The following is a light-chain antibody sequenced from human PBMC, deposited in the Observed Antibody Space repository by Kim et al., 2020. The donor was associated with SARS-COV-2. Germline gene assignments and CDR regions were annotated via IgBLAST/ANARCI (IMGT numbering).Light chain of an antibody. CDR2: GTS. J-gene: IGLJ1*01. CDR3: QSYDSSLSAHYV. V-gene: IGLV1-40*01. CDR1: GSNIGAGYD. Sequence: ATISCTGSGSNIGAGYDVNWYQQLPGTAPILLIYGTSNRPSGVPDRFSGSKSGTSASLAITGLQAEDEADYYCQSYDSSLSAHYVFGTGTKVTVL.